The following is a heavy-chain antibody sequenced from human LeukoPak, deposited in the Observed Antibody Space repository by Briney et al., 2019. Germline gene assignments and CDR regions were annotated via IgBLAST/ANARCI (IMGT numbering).Heavy chain of an antibody. CDR2: IYSGGST. CDR3: ASLEGRDGYDFDY. J-gene: IGHJ4*02. D-gene: IGHD5-24*01. Sequence: GGSLRLSCAASGFTVSSNYMSWVRQAPGKGLEWVSVIYSGGSTYYADSVKGRFTISRDNSKNTLYLQMNSLRAEDTAVYYCASLEGRDGYDFDYWGQGTLVTVSS. V-gene: IGHV3-53*01. CDR1: GFTVSSNY.